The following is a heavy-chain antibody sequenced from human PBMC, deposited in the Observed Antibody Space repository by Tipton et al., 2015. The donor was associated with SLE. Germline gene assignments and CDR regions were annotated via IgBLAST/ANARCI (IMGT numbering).Heavy chain of an antibody. J-gene: IGHJ5*02. CDR3: ARGQHQLGRFDP. CDR2: INHSGST. V-gene: IGHV4-34*01. CDR1: GGSFSGYY. D-gene: IGHD1-1*01. Sequence: TLSLTCAVYGGSFSGYYWSWIRQPPGKGLEWIGEINHSGSTNYNPSLKSRVTISVDTSKTQFSLKLNSVTAADTAVYYCARGQHQLGRFDPWGQGTLVTVSS.